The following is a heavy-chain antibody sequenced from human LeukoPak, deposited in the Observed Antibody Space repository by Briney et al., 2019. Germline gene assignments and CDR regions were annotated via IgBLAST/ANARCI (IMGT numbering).Heavy chain of an antibody. CDR1: GYSFTSYW. CDR3: ARQYHYDSSGYHAFDY. Sequence: GESLKISCKGSGYSFTSYWIGWVRQMPGKGLEWMGIIYPGDSDTRYSPSFQGQVTISADKSISTAYLQWSSLKASDTAMYYCARQYHYDSSGYHAFDYWGQGTLVTVSS. D-gene: IGHD3-22*01. V-gene: IGHV5-51*01. CDR2: IYPGDSDT. J-gene: IGHJ4*02.